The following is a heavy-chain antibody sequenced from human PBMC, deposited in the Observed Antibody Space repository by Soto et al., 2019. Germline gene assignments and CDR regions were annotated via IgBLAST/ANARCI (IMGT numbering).Heavy chain of an antibody. CDR1: GGSISSYY. D-gene: IGHD2-2*01. J-gene: IGHJ5*02. CDR3: AREGLGYCSSTSCLNWFDP. CDR2: IYYSGST. V-gene: IGHV4-59*01. Sequence: SETLSLTCTVSGGSISSYYWSWIRQPPGKGLEWIGYIYYSGSTNYNPSLKSRVTISVDTSKNQFSLKLSSVTAADTAVYYCAREGLGYCSSTSCLNWFDPWGQGTLVTVSS.